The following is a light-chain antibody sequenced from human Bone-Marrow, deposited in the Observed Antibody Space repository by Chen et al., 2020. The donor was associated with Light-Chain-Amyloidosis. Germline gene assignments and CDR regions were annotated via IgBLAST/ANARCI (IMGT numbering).Light chain of an antibody. CDR2: EVN. Sequence: QSALTQPPSASGSPGQSVTISCTGTSSDVVAYDYFSWYQQYPGKAPRLMIYEVNKRPSGVPVRFSASESANTASLSVSGLQAEDEADYYCSAHGGANNFYVFGSGTKVTVL. J-gene: IGLJ1*01. V-gene: IGLV2-8*01. CDR3: SAHGGANNFYV. CDR1: SSDVVAYDY.